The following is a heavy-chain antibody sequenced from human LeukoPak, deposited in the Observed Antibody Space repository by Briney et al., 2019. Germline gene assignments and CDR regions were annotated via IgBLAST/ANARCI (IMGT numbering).Heavy chain of an antibody. Sequence: GGSLGLSCAASGFTLYDYAMHWVRQAPGKGLEWVSGISWNSGSIGYADSVKGRFTISRDNAKNSLYLQMNSLRAEDTALYYCAKGLGSSSCLDYWGQGTLVTVSS. J-gene: IGHJ4*02. CDR1: GFTLYDYA. CDR3: AKGLGSSSCLDY. V-gene: IGHV3-9*01. CDR2: ISWNSGSI. D-gene: IGHD6-13*01.